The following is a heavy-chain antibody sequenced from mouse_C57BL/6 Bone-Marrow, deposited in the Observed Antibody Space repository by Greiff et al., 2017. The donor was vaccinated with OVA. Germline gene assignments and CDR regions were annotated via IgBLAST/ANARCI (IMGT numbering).Heavy chain of an antibody. V-gene: IGHV5-6*01. J-gene: IGHJ2*01. Sequence: EVKLMESGGDLVKPGGSLKLSCAASGFTFSSYGMSWVRQTPDKRLEWVATISSGGSYTYYPDSVKGRFTISRDNAKNTLYLQMSSLKSEDTAMYYCARDYGHDQGDYWGQGTTLTVSS. CDR3: ARDYGHDQGDY. CDR1: GFTFSSYG. CDR2: ISSGGSYT. D-gene: IGHD2-2*01.